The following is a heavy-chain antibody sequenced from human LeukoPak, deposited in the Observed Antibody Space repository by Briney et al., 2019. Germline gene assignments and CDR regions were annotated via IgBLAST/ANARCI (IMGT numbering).Heavy chain of an antibody. D-gene: IGHD1-7*01. Sequence: GGSLRLSCATSGFTFSSYWMSWIRQAPGKGLEWVANIKEDGSDKNYVDSVRGRFTISRDNAKSALYLQMNSLRAEDTAVYYCGREVPGGTTSLDCWGQGTVVTVSP. V-gene: IGHV3-7*04. CDR3: GREVPGGTTSLDC. CDR2: IKEDGSDK. J-gene: IGHJ4*02. CDR1: GFTFSSYW.